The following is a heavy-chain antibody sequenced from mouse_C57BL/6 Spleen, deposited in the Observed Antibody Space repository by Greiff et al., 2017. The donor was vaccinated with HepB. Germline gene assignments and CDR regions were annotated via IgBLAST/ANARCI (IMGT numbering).Heavy chain of an antibody. V-gene: IGHV1-50*01. CDR2: IDPSDSYT. CDR3: ARWRASGHSFAY. D-gene: IGHD3-2*02. CDR1: GYTFTSYW. J-gene: IGHJ3*01. Sequence: QVQLQQPGAELVKPGASVKLSCKASGYTFTSYWMQWVKQRPGQGLEWIGEIDPSDSYTNYNQKFKGKATLTVDTSSSTAYMQLSSLTSEDSAVYYCARWRASGHSFAYWGQGTLVTVSA.